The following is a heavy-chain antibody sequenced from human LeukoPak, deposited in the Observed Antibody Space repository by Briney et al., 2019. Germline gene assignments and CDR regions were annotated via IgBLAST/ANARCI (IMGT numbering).Heavy chain of an antibody. CDR3: ARSQGTIPDSVPLDI. D-gene: IGHD5/OR15-5a*01. J-gene: IGHJ3*02. CDR1: GFIFDDYG. Sequence: PGGSLRLSCAASGFIFDDYGMSWVRQAPGKGLEWVSGITWNGGSTGYADSVKGRFTISRDNAKNSLYLQMNSLRAEDTAVYYCARSQGTIPDSVPLDIWGQGTMVTVSS. CDR2: ITWNGGST. V-gene: IGHV3-20*04.